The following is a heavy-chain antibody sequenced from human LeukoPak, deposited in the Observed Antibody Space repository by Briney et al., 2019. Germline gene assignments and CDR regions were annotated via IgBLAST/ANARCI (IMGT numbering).Heavy chain of an antibody. J-gene: IGHJ4*02. V-gene: IGHV4-4*01. D-gene: IGHD1-26*01. CDR3: VREEMPGKFDY. Sequence: GSLRLSCAASGFTVSSNYMSWVRQSPGKGLEWIGEIYHSGNTNYNPSLKSRVAISLDKSSNQFSLRLTSVTAADTAMYFCVREEMPGKFDYWGQGSLVTVSS. CDR2: IYHSGNT. CDR1: GFTVSSNY.